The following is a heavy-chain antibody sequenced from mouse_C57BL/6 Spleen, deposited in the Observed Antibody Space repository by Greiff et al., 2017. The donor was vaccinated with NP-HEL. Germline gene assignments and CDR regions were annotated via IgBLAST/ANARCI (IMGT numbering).Heavy chain of an antibody. J-gene: IGHJ3*01. CDR3: ARNWDGYYLAWFAY. D-gene: IGHD2-3*01. V-gene: IGHV2-2*01. CDR1: GFSLTSYG. CDR2: IWSGGST. Sequence: QVQLKESGPGLVQPSQSLSITCTVSGFSLTSYGVHWVRQSPGKGLEWLGVIWSGGSTDYNAAFISRLSISKDNSKSQVFFKMNSLQADDTAIYYCARNWDGYYLAWFAYWGQGTLVTVSA.